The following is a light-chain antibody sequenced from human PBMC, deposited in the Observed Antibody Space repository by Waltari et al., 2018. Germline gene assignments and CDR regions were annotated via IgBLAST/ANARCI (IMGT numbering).Light chain of an antibody. CDR1: SSHIGAGDD. J-gene: IGLJ2*01. CDR2: VNG. V-gene: IGLV1-40*01. Sequence: QSVLTPPHSVSGAPGQRVTISCPGSSSHIGAGDDVHWYQQPPGTAPKLLIFVNGNRPSGVPDRFSGSKAGTSASRAITGLQPEDEADYYCQSYDSSLTGSVFGGGTKVTVL. CDR3: QSYDSSLTGSV.